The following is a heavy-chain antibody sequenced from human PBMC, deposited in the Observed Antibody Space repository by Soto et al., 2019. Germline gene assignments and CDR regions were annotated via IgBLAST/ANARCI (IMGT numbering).Heavy chain of an antibody. CDR1: GFTFSSYG. Sequence: QVQLVESGGGVVQPGRSLRLSCAASGFTFSSYGMHWVRQAPGKGLEWVAVISYDGSNKYYADSVKGRFTISRDNSKNTLYLPMNSLRAEDTAVYYCAKGPDIVAYYYYMDVWGKGTTVTVSS. J-gene: IGHJ6*03. D-gene: IGHD5-12*01. CDR3: AKGPDIVAYYYYMDV. CDR2: ISYDGSNK. V-gene: IGHV3-30*18.